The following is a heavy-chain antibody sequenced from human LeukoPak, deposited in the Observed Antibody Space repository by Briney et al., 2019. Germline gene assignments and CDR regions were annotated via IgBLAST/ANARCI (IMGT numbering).Heavy chain of an antibody. CDR1: GFTFSGYG. CDR2: IWYDGSNK. Sequence: GRSLRLSCAASGFTFSGYGMHWVRQAPGKGLEWVAVIWYDGSNKYYADSVKGRFTISRGNYKNTLYLQMNSLRAEDTAVYYCAKDINYDSSGYFIDYWGQGTLVTVSS. V-gene: IGHV3-33*06. J-gene: IGHJ4*02. CDR3: AKDINYDSSGYFIDY. D-gene: IGHD3-22*01.